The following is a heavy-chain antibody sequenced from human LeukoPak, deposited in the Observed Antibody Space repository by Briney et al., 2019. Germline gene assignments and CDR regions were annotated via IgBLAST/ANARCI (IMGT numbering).Heavy chain of an antibody. J-gene: IGHJ6*03. CDR3: AREVTAGGYYYYYYMDV. D-gene: IGHD5-18*01. CDR2: INPSGGST. Sequence: ASVKVSCKASGYTFTSYGISWVRQAPGQGLEWMGIINPSGGSTSYAQKFQGRVTITADESTSTAYMELSSLRSEDTAVYYCAREVTAGGYYYYYYMDVWGKGTTVTVSS. V-gene: IGHV1-46*01. CDR1: GYTFTSYG.